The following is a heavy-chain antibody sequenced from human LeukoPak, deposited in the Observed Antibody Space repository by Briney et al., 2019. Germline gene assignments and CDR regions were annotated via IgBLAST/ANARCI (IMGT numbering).Heavy chain of an antibody. CDR1: GFTFSSYS. V-gene: IGHV3-21*01. J-gene: IGHJ4*02. CDR2: ISSSSSYI. D-gene: IGHD3-22*01. Sequence: GGSLRLSCAASGFTFSSYSMNWVRQAPGKGLEWVSSISSSSSYIYYADSVKGRFTISRDNARNSLYLQMNSLRAEDTAVYYCARDWIYYDSSGYYYYWGQGTLVTVSS. CDR3: ARDWIYYDSSGYYYY.